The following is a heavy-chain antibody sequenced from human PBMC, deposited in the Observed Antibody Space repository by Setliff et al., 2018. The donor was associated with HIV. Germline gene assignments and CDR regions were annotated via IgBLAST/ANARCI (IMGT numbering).Heavy chain of an antibody. CDR2: INWNGGRT. J-gene: IGHJ4*02. CDR3: ARGVTMIEGGYYFDY. V-gene: IGHV3-20*04. Sequence: GGSLRLSCAASGFIFDDYGMSWVRQAPGKGLEWVSGINWNGGRTGYADSVKGRFTISRDNAKNSLYLQMNSLRAEDTALYYCARGVTMIEGGYYFDYWGQGTLDTVSS. CDR1: GFIFDDYG. D-gene: IGHD3-22*01.